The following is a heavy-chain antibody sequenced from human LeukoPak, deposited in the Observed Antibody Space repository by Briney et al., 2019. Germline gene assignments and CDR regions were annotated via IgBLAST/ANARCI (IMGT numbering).Heavy chain of an antibody. J-gene: IGHJ4*02. CDR1: GFTFSSYG. CDR3: AKDLDDSSGYFDY. D-gene: IGHD3-22*01. V-gene: IGHV3-30*02. Sequence: GGSLRLSCAASGFTFSSYGMHWVRQAPGKGLEWVAFIRYDGSNKYYADSVKGRFTISRDNSKNTLYLQMNGLRAEDTAVYYCAKDLDDSSGYFDYWGQGTLVTVSS. CDR2: IRYDGSNK.